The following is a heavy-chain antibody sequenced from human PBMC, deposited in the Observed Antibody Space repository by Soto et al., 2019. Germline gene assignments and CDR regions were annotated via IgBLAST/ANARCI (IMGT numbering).Heavy chain of an antibody. CDR3: ARDHEFVFDY. J-gene: IGHJ4*02. CDR2: IYYSGST. D-gene: IGHD3-10*01. Sequence: SETLSLTCTVSGGSISSGGYYWSWIRQHPGKGLEWIGYIYYSGSTYYNPSLKSRVTISVDTSKNQFSLKLSSVTAADTAVYYCARDHEFVFDYWGQGTLVTVSS. V-gene: IGHV4-31*03. CDR1: GGSISSGGYY.